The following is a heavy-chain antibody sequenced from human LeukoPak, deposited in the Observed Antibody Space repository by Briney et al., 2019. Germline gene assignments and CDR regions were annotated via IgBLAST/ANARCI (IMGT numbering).Heavy chain of an antibody. CDR2: ISGSGGST. Sequence: GGSLRLSCAASGFTFSSYAMSWVRQAPGKGLEWVSAISGSGGSTYYADSVKGQFTISRDNSKNTLYLQMNSLRAEDTAVYYCAKGAYYYDSSGYHFDYWGQGTLVTVSS. J-gene: IGHJ4*02. V-gene: IGHV3-23*01. D-gene: IGHD3-22*01. CDR3: AKGAYYYDSSGYHFDY. CDR1: GFTFSSYA.